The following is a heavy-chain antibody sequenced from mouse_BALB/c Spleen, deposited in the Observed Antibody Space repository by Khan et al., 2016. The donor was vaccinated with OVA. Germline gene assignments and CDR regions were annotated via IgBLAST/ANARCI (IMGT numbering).Heavy chain of an antibody. V-gene: IGHV2-5*01. CDR1: GFSLTNYG. CDR2: IWRGGST. J-gene: IGHJ4*01. Sequence: QVQLKQSGPGLVQPSQSLSITCTVSGFSLTNYGVHWVRQSPGKGLEWLGVIWRGGSTDYNAAFMSRLSITKDNSKSQVFFKMNSLQADDTAIYYCAKLMIPYYDVMDYWGQGTSVTVSS. CDR3: AKLMIPYYDVMDY. D-gene: IGHD2-4*01.